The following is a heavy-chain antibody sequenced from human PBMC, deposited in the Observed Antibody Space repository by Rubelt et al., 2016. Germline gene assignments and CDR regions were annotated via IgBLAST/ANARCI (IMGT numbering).Heavy chain of an antibody. D-gene: IGHD3-9*01. CDR1: GGSFRDYY. J-gene: IGHJ3*01. V-gene: IGHV4-34*01. Sequence: QVQLQQWGAGLLKPSETLSLTCAVYGGSFRDYYWSWIRQPPGKGLEWIGEINHSGTTNYNSSLKNRVTVPVDTSKNQFSLKLTSVTAADTAVYYCARGLLTGYFDTFDVWGQGTMVTVSS. CDR3: ARGLLTGYFDTFDV. CDR2: INHSGTT.